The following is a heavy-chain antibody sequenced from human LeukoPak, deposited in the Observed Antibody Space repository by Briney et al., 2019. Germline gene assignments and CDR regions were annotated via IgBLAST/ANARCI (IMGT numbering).Heavy chain of an antibody. Sequence: GGSLRLSCAASGFTFSNAWMSWVRQAQGKGLEWVGHIKSKTDGGATDYAAPVKGRFTISRDDSKNTLYLQMDSLKTEDTAVYYCTTEAGDDWGQGTLVTVSS. CDR2: IKSKTDGGAT. D-gene: IGHD5-24*01. J-gene: IGHJ4*02. V-gene: IGHV3-15*01. CDR3: TTEAGDD. CDR1: GFTFSNAW.